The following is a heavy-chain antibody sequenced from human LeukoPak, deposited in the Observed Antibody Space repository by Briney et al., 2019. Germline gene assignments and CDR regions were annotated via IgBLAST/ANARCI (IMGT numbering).Heavy chain of an antibody. Sequence: PGGSLRLSCAASGFTFNNYGMHWVRQAPGKGLEWVAVISYDGRNIHYPDSVKGRFTISRDISTDTLWLQMDSLRTEDTAVYYCARSRLRRFGFDIWGQGTMVTVSS. J-gene: IGHJ3*02. CDR3: ARSRLRRFGFDI. V-gene: IGHV3-30*03. D-gene: IGHD3-10*01. CDR1: GFTFNNYG. CDR2: ISYDGRNI.